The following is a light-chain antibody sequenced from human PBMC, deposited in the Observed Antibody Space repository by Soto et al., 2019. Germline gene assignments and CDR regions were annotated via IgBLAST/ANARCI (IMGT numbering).Light chain of an antibody. CDR1: SSDVGNYNL. V-gene: IGLV2-23*02. J-gene: IGLJ1*01. CDR2: DVS. CDR3: CSYAGDSYV. Sequence: QSVLTQPASVSGYPGQSITISCTGTSSDVGNYNLVAWYQQHPGKAPKLMIYDVSKRPSGVSNRFSGSKSGNTASLTISGLQADDEADYYCCSYAGDSYVLGTRTKVTVL.